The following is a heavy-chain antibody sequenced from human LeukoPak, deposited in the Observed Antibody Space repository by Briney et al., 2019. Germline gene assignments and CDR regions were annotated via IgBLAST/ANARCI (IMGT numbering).Heavy chain of an antibody. J-gene: IGHJ6*03. CDR3: ARVGLQYYYYYYMDA. V-gene: IGHV1-8*01. Sequence: GASVEVSCKASGYTFTSYDINWVRQATGQGLEWMGWMNPNSGNTGYAQKFQGRVTMTRNTSISTAYMELSSLRSEDTAVYYCARVGLQYYYYYYMDAWGKGTTVTVSS. CDR2: MNPNSGNT. CDR1: GYTFTSYD.